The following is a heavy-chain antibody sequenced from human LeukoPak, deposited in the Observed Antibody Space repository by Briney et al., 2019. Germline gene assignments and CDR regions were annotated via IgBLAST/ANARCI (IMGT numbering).Heavy chain of an antibody. Sequence: ASVKVSCKASGYTFTSCGISWVRQAPGQGLEWMGWISAYNGNTNYAQKLQGRVTMTTDTSTSTAYMELRSLRSDDTAVYYCAREQRGCSGGSCYWGYYYYYGMDVWGQGTTVTVSS. CDR1: GYTFTSCG. V-gene: IGHV1-18*01. CDR2: ISAYNGNT. D-gene: IGHD2-15*01. J-gene: IGHJ6*02. CDR3: AREQRGCSGGSCYWGYYYYYGMDV.